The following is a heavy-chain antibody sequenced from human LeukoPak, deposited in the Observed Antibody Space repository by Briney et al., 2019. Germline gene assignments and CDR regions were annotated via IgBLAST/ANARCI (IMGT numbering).Heavy chain of an antibody. V-gene: IGHV3-48*01. CDR3: ARKGTTPCDY. J-gene: IGHJ4*02. D-gene: IGHD1-7*01. CDR2: ISSSSSTI. CDR1: GFTFNSFC. Sequence: GSLRISCSASGFTFNSFCKKWVRPASGKGPEWVSYISSSSSTIYYADSVKGRFTISRDNAKNSLYLQMNSLRAEDTAVYYCARKGTTPCDYWGQGTLVTVSS.